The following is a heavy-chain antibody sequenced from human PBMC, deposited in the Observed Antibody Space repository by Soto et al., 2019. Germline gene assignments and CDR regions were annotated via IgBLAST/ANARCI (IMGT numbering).Heavy chain of an antibody. CDR1: GFTFSSYP. CDR2: ISKDGNNE. D-gene: IGHD3-22*01. Sequence: GGSLRLSCEVSGFTFSSYPIHWVRQAPGKGLEWVALISKDGNNEYYADSVKGRFTISRDTSRNTLYLQMNSLRDEDTAVYYCARGGAAGYYPNWGQGTLVTVSS. V-gene: IGHV3-30-3*01. CDR3: ARGGAAGYYPN. J-gene: IGHJ4*02.